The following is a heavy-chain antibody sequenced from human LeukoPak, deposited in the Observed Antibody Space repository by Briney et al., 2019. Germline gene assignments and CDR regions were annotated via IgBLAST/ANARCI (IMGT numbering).Heavy chain of an antibody. CDR1: RFTFTNDW. J-gene: IGHJ4*02. Sequence: GGSLRLSCAASRFTFTNDWMSWVRQAPGKGPEWVAHIKQDGTEYYVDSVKGRFIISRDNAKNSLYLQMNSLRAEDTAVYTCVRGPDYGDRLDYFDNWGQGTLVTVSS. D-gene: IGHD4-17*01. V-gene: IGHV3-7*01. CDR2: IKQDGTE. CDR3: VRGPDYGDRLDYFDN.